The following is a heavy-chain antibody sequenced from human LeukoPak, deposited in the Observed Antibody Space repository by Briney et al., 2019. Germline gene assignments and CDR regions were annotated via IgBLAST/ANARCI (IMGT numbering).Heavy chain of an antibody. Sequence: RGESLKISCKGSGYSFTSYWIGWVRQMPGKGLEWMGIIYPGDSDTRYSPSFQGQVTISADKSISTAYLQWSSLKASDTAMYYCARHGYCSGGNCYDLNYWGQGTLVTVSS. CDR2: IYPGDSDT. J-gene: IGHJ4*02. V-gene: IGHV5-51*01. CDR1: GYSFTSYW. CDR3: ARHGYCSGGNCYDLNY. D-gene: IGHD2-15*01.